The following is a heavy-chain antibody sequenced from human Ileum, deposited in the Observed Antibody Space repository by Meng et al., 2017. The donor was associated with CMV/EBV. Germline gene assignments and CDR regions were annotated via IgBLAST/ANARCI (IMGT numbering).Heavy chain of an antibody. CDR1: GGTFSSYA. V-gene: IGHV1-69*10. CDR2: IITILGIA. D-gene: IGHD3-10*01. CDR3: AGDLTPERPYGSGSLSYYYYGMDV. Sequence: SVKVSCKASGGTFSSYAISWVRQAPGQGLEWMGGIITILGIANYAQKFQGRVTITADKSTSTAYMELSSLRSEDTAVYYCAGDLTPERPYGSGSLSYYYYGMDVWGQGTMVTVSS. J-gene: IGHJ6*02.